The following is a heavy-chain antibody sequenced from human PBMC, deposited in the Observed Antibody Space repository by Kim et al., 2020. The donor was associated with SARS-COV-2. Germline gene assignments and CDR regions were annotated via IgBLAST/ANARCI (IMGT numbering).Heavy chain of an antibody. V-gene: IGHV4-34*01. D-gene: IGHD3-10*01. CDR2: INHSGST. Sequence: SETLSLTCAVYGGSFSGYYWSWIRQPPGKGLEWIGEINHSGSTNYNPSLKSRVTISVDTSKNQFSLKLSSVTAADTAVYYCARASPMVRGVIRKSVPFDYWGQGTLVTVSS. CDR1: GGSFSGYY. J-gene: IGHJ4*02. CDR3: ARASPMVRGVIRKSVPFDY.